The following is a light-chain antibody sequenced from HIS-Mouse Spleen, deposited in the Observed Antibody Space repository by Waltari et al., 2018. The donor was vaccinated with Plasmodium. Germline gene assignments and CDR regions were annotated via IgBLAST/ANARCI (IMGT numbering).Light chain of an antibody. CDR2: GAS. Sequence: EIVMTQSPATLSVSPGERATLSCRASQSVSSNLAWYQQKPGQSPRLLIHGASTRATGIPARFSGSGSGTEFTLTISSLQSEEFAVYYCQQYNNWSFTFGPGTKVDIK. CDR1: QSVSSN. J-gene: IGKJ3*01. V-gene: IGKV3-15*01. CDR3: QQYNNWSFT.